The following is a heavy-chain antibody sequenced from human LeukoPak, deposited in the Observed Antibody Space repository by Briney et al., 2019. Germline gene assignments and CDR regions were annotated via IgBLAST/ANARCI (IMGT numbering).Heavy chain of an antibody. V-gene: IGHV1-69*04. Sequence: GASVKVSCKAPGGTFSSYAISWVRQAPGQGLEWMGRIIPILGIANYAQKFQGRVTMTRDTSTSTVYMELSSLRSEDTAVYYCALGRQRVVIGDYWGQGSLVTVSS. CDR2: IIPILGIA. J-gene: IGHJ4*02. CDR3: ALGRQRVVIGDY. CDR1: GGTFSSYA. D-gene: IGHD3-22*01.